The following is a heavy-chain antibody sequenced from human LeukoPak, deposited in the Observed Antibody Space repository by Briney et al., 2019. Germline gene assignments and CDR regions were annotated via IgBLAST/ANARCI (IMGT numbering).Heavy chain of an antibody. CDR2: IIPMFGTA. V-gene: IGHV1-69*13. CDR3: ARGEDILAYFDY. D-gene: IGHD3-9*01. J-gene: IGHJ4*02. Sequence: SVKVSCKASGGTFSTYAISWVRQAPGQGLEWMGGIIPMFGTANYAQSFEDRLTITADESTTTAYMELRSLRAEDTAVYFCARGEDILAYFDYWGQGTLVTVSS. CDR1: GGTFSTYA.